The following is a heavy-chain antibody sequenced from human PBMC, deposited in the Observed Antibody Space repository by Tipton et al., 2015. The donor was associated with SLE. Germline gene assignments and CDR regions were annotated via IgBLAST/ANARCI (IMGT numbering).Heavy chain of an antibody. CDR3: ARDEYRYDTTGYHLLGHFDF. CDR2: VYYTGNT. V-gene: IGHV4-39*07. D-gene: IGHD3-22*01. Sequence: SMSWVRQAPGKGLEWVGTVYYTGNTFYNPSLKSRVTMSVDTSKNQFSLNLSSVTAADTAVYYCARDEYRYDTTGYHLLGHFDFWGQGTLVTVSS. J-gene: IGHJ4*02. CDR1: S.